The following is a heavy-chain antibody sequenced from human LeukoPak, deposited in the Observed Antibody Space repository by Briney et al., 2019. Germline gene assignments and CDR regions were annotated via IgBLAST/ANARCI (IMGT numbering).Heavy chain of an antibody. CDR1: GGSISSYY. CDR3: AREGDGYNRY. CDR2: IYYSGST. V-gene: IGHV4-59*01. J-gene: IGHJ4*02. D-gene: IGHD5-24*01. Sequence: SETLCLTCTVSGGSISSYYWSWIRQPPGKGLEWIGYIYYSGSTNYNPSLKSRVTISVDTSKNQFSLKLSSVTAADTAVYYCAREGDGYNRYWGQGTLVTVSS.